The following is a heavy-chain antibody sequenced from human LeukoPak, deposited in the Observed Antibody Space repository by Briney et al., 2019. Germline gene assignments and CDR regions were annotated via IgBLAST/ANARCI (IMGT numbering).Heavy chain of an antibody. J-gene: IGHJ4*02. CDR1: GFTFSSYA. V-gene: IGHV3-23*01. CDR3: AKGSASSRPYYFDY. D-gene: IGHD6-13*01. CDR2: ITGGGSDT. Sequence: PGGSLRLSCGASGFTFSSYAMTWVRQAPGKGLERVSGITGGGSDTYHADSVKGRFTSSRDNSKNTLYLQMNSLRAEDTALYYCAKGSASSRPYYFDYWGQGILVTVSS.